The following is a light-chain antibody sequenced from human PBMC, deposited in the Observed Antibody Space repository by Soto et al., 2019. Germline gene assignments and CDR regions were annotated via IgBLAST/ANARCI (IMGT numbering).Light chain of an antibody. J-gene: IGKJ4*01. CDR1: QGISSN. Sequence: DIQLTQSPSFLSASVGDRVTITCRASQGISSNLVWFQQKPGKAPNLLIYGASTLQSGVPSRFSGSGSGTEFTLTISSLQPEEFATYYCQQLNTYPLTFGGGTKVEIK. CDR2: GAS. CDR3: QQLNTYPLT. V-gene: IGKV1-9*01.